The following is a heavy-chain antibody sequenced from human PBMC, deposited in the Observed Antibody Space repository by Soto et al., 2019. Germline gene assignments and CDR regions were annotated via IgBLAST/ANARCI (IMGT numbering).Heavy chain of an antibody. J-gene: IGHJ4*02. V-gene: IGHV3-23*01. D-gene: IGHD6-6*01. CDR3: AKDSSPYSSSYGLGH. Sequence: EVQLLESGGGLVQPGGSLRLSCVASGFSFSGFAMRWVRQAPGKGLVWVASITGTGVSIYYADSVRGRFTISRDNSKNTLYLQMSSRRAEDTARYYCAKDSSPYSSSYGLGHWGRGALVTVSS. CDR1: GFSFSGFA. CDR2: ITGTGVSI.